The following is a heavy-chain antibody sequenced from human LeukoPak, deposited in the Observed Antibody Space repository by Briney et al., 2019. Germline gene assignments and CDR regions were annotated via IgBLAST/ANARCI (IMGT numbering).Heavy chain of an antibody. CDR2: MTPNSGST. D-gene: IGHD2-2*01. CDR1: GYTFTNYE. J-gene: IGHJ4*02. Sequence: GASEKVSCKASGYTFTNYEINWVRQAPGQGLEWMGWMTPNSGSTGYAQKFQGRVAMTRNTSTGTAYVELSSLRSEDTAVYYCARGGVGYCSTTSCYDLDYWGQGTLVTVSS. V-gene: IGHV1-8*01. CDR3: ARGGVGYCSTTSCYDLDY.